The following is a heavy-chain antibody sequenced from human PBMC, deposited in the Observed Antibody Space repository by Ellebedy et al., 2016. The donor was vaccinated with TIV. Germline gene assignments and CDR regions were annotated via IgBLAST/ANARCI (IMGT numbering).Heavy chain of an antibody. V-gene: IGHV4-38-2*02. Sequence: MPSETLSLTCNVSGYSISSGYYWGWVRQPPGKGLEWIGSIYHTGSTYYNPSLQSRVTLSVDTSKNQFSLRLTSVSAADTAVYYCARKRVLDLWGRGTLVTVSS. CDR2: IYHTGST. CDR3: ARKRVLDL. D-gene: IGHD6-25*01. J-gene: IGHJ2*01. CDR1: GYSISSGYY.